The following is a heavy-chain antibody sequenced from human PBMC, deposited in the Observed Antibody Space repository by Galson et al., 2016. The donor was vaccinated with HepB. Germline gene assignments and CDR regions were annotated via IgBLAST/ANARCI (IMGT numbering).Heavy chain of an antibody. CDR3: ARETGDYYDSRGYYSNNWFDP. J-gene: IGHJ5*02. V-gene: IGHV3-48*04. CDR2: ISSTSTTR. CDR1: GFSFSSYG. Sequence: SLRLSCAASGFSFSSYGVNWVRQVPGKGLQWVSYISSTSTTRYYATFLKGRFTISRDNAKNSLYLQMDSLRAEDTAVYYCARETGDYYDSRGYYSNNWFDPWGQGTLVTVSS. D-gene: IGHD3-22*01.